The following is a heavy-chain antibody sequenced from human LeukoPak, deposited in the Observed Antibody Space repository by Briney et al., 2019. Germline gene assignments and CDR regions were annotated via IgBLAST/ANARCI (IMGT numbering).Heavy chain of an antibody. CDR3: AKGVNAVWHYYMDV. V-gene: IGHV3-9*01. J-gene: IGHJ6*03. CDR1: GFNFDDYG. Sequence: PGGSLRLSCEASGFNFDDYGMHWVRQVPGKSLEWVAGISWNSGSIGYAGSVKGRFTISRDNAKKSLYLQMNSLRSEDTALYYCAKGVNAVWHYYMDVWGKETAVTVSS. D-gene: IGHD2-2*01. CDR2: ISWNSGSI.